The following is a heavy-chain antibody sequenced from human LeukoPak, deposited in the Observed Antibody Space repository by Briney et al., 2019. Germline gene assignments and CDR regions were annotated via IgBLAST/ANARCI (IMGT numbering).Heavy chain of an antibody. D-gene: IGHD3-22*01. CDR1: GFTFNNYE. V-gene: IGHV3-48*03. Sequence: GGSLRLSCAASGFTFNNYEMNWVRQAPGKGLEWVSSISSGGRTIYYADSVKGRFTISRDNAKNSLYLQMNSLRAEDTAFYYCARGPYSYYDSSGYSFNAFDIWGQGTMVTVSS. J-gene: IGHJ3*02. CDR3: ARGPYSYYDSSGYSFNAFDI. CDR2: ISSGGRTI.